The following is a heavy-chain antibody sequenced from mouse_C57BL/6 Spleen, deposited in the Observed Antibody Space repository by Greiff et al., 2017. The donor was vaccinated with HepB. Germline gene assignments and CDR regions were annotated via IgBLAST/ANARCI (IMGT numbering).Heavy chain of an antibody. D-gene: IGHD2-3*01. CDR1: GFTFSSYG. CDR2: ISSGGSYT. V-gene: IGHV5-6*01. J-gene: IGHJ2*01. CDR3: ARHGDGYYKNYFDY. Sequence: EVKLMESGGDLVKPGGSLKLSCAASGFTFSSYGMSWVRQTPDKRLEWVATISSGGSYTYYPDSVKGRFTISRDNAKNTLYLQMSSLKSEDTAMYYCARHGDGYYKNYFDYWGQGTTLTVSS.